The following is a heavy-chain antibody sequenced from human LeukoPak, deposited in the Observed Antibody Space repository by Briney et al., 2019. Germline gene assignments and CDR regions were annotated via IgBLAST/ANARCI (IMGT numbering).Heavy chain of an antibody. J-gene: IGHJ4*02. CDR2: IIPIFGTA. CDR1: GGTFSSYA. D-gene: IGHD6-13*01. V-gene: IGHV1-69*13. Sequence: GASVKVSCKASGGTFSSYAISWVRQVPGQGLEWMGGIIPIFGTANYAQKFQGRVTITADESTSTAYMELSSLRSEDTAVYYCARVVRRALGYYFDYWGQGTLVTVSS. CDR3: ARVVRRALGYYFDY.